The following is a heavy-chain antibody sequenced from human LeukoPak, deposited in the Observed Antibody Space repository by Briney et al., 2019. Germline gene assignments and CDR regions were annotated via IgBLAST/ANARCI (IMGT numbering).Heavy chain of an antibody. V-gene: IGHV3-21*01. J-gene: IGHJ4*02. CDR1: GFTFSCYS. D-gene: IGHD4-11*01. Sequence: PGGSLRLSCAASGFTFSCYSMNWVRQAPGKGLEWVSSISSSSSYIYYADSVKGRFTISRDNAKNSLYLQMNSLRAEDTAVYYCARHLTTVSSFDYWGQGTLVTVSS. CDR3: ARHLTTVSSFDY. CDR2: ISSSSSYI.